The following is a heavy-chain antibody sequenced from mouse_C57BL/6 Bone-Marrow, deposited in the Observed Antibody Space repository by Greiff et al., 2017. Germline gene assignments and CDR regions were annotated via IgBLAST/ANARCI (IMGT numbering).Heavy chain of an antibody. CDR2: IDPSDSYT. J-gene: IGHJ4*01. D-gene: IGHD2-4*01. V-gene: IGHV1-50*01. CDR3: ARVYFEDYYAIDY. Sequence: VQLQQPGAELVKPGASVKLSCKASGYTFTSYWMQWVKQRPGQGLEWIGEIDPSDSYTNYNQKFKGKATLTVDTSSSTAYMQLSSLTSEDSAVYYCARVYFEDYYAIDYWGQGTSVTVSS. CDR1: GYTFTSYW.